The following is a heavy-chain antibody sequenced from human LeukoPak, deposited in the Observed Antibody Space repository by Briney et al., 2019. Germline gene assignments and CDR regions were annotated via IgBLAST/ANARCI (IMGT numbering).Heavy chain of an antibody. CDR3: ARAPLGTGYLGHHMDV. CDR1: GGSISSGSYY. Sequence: SQTLSLTCTVSGGSISSGSYYWSWIRQPAGKGLEWIGRIYTSGSTNYNPSLKSRVTISVDTSKNQFSLKLSSVTAADTAVYYCARAPLGTGYLGHHMDVWGKGTTVTISS. V-gene: IGHV4-61*02. CDR2: IYTSGST. J-gene: IGHJ6*03. D-gene: IGHD3/OR15-3a*01.